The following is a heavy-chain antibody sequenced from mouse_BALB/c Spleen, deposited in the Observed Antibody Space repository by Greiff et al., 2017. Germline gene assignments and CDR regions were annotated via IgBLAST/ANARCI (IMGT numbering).Heavy chain of an antibody. CDR3: ARQRNYYGMDY. Sequence: EVQRVESGGGLVQPGGSLKLSCAASGFTFSSYTMSWVRQTPEKRLEWVAYISNGGGSTYYPDTVKGRFTISRDNAKNTLYLQMSSLKSEDTAMYYCARQRNYYGMDYWGQGTSVTVSS. V-gene: IGHV5-12-2*01. CDR1: GFTFSSYT. CDR2: ISNGGGST. J-gene: IGHJ4*01.